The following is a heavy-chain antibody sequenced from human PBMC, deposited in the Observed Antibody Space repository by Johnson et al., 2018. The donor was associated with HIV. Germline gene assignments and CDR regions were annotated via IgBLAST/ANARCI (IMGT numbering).Heavy chain of an antibody. V-gene: IGHV3-66*02. CDR3: ARERKQLVHGAFDI. D-gene: IGHD6-6*01. CDR1: GFTVSSNY. Sequence: VQLVESVGGLVQPGGSLRLSCAASGFTVSSNYMSWVRQAPGKGLEWVSVIYSGGSTYYADSVKGRFTISRDNSKNKLYLQMNSLRAEDTAVYYCARERKQLVHGAFDIWGQGTMVTVSS. J-gene: IGHJ3*02. CDR2: IYSGGST.